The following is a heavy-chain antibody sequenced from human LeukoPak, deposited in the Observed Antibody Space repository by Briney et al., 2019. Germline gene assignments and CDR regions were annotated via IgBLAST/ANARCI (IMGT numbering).Heavy chain of an antibody. V-gene: IGHV1-18*01. Sequence: ASVKVSCKSSGYTFTTYGISWVRQAPGQGLEWMGWISPFSGNTNYAQKFQGRVTMTTDTSTRSAYMELRSLRSDDTAVYFCARDATVHGDYAGYWGKETLVTVSS. J-gene: IGHJ4*02. CDR3: ARDATVHGDYAGY. D-gene: IGHD4-17*01. CDR2: ISPFSGNT. CDR1: GYTFTTYG.